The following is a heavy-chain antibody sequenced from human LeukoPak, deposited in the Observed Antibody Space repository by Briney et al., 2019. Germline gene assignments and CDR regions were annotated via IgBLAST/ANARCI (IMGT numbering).Heavy chain of an antibody. Sequence: SQTLSLTCTVSGGSLRSGDCSWSWIRQPPGKGLEWIGYIYYSGSTYYNPSLKSRVTISGDTSKNQFSLNLSSVTAADTAVYYCATDRARGGDSFDYWGQGTLVTVSS. CDR3: ATDRARGGDSFDY. V-gene: IGHV4-30-4*01. D-gene: IGHD3-10*01. J-gene: IGHJ4*02. CDR1: GGSLRSGDCS. CDR2: IYYSGST.